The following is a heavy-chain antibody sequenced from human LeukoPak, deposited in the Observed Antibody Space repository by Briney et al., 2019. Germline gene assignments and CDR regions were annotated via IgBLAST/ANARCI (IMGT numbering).Heavy chain of an antibody. CDR1: GYTFTSYG. Sequence: ASVKVSCKASGYTFTSYGISWVRQAPGQGLEWMGWISAYNGNTNYAQKLQGRVTMTTDTSTSTAYMELRSLRSDDTAVYYCASFRVVPAANGGNYMDVWGKGTTVTVSS. D-gene: IGHD2-2*01. CDR3: ASFRVVPAANGGNYMDV. V-gene: IGHV1-18*01. CDR2: ISAYNGNT. J-gene: IGHJ6*03.